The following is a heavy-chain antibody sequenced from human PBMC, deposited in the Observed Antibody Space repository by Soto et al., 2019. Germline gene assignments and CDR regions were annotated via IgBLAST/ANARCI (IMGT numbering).Heavy chain of an antibody. D-gene: IGHD2-2*01. V-gene: IGHV3-21*01. CDR3: AREGYCSSNTCSRFDY. J-gene: IGHJ4*02. CDR1: GFTFSSYS. CDR2: ISSSSSYI. Sequence: GGSLRLSCAASGFTFSSYSMNWVRQAPGKGLEWVSSISSSSSYIYYADSVKGRFTISRDNAKNSLFLQMNSLRAEDTAVYYCAREGYCSSNTCSRFDYWGQGTLVTVSS.